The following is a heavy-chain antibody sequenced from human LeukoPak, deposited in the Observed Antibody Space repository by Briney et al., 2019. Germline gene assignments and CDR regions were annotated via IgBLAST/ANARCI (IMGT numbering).Heavy chain of an antibody. CDR2: FDPEDGET. CDR1: GYTLTELS. CDR3: ATGGVRYYGSGSYYSLYY. Sequence: GASVKVSCKVSGYTLTELSMHWVRQAPGKGLEWMGGFDPEDGETIYAQEFQGRVTMTEDTSTDTAYMELSSLRSEDTAVYYCATGGVRYYGSGSYYSLYYWGQGTLVTVSS. J-gene: IGHJ4*02. D-gene: IGHD3-10*01. V-gene: IGHV1-24*01.